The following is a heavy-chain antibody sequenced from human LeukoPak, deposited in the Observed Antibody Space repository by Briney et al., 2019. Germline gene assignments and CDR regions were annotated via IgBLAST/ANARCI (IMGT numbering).Heavy chain of an antibody. J-gene: IGHJ3*02. D-gene: IGHD2-15*01. CDR2: INPNSGGT. V-gene: IGHV1-2*04. CDR1: GYTFTGYY. CDR3: ARGEDIVVVVAVMGILGGAFDI. Sequence: ASVKVSCKASGYTFTGYYMHWVRQAPGQGPEWMGWINPNSGGTNYAQKFQGWVTMTRDTSISTAYMELSRLRPDDTAVYYCARGEDIVVVVAVMGILGGAFDIWGQGTMVTVSS.